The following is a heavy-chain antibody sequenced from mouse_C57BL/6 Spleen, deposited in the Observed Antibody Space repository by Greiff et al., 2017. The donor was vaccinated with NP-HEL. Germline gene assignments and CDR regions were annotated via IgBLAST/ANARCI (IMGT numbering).Heavy chain of an antibody. D-gene: IGHD2-4*01. CDR3: ATSYYDYDLFAY. CDR1: GYTFTSYW. J-gene: IGHJ3*01. Sequence: VQLQQPGAELVKPGASVKLSCKASGYTFTSYWMHWVKQRPGQGLEWIGMIHPNSGSTNYNEKFKSKATLTVDKSSSTAYMQLSSLTSEDSAVYYCATSYYDYDLFAYWGQGTLVTVSA. V-gene: IGHV1-64*01. CDR2: IHPNSGST.